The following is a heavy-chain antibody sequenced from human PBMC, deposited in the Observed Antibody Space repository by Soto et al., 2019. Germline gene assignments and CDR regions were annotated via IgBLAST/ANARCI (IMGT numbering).Heavy chain of an antibody. CDR1: GGSISSGGYS. Sequence: SETLSLTCAVSGGSISSGGYSWSWIRQPPGKGLEWIGYIYHSGSTYYNPSLKSRVTISVDRSKNQFSLKLSSVTAADTAVYYCARGQVVAAQHWGQGTLVTISS. CDR2: IYHSGST. D-gene: IGHD2-15*01. CDR3: ARGQVVAAQH. V-gene: IGHV4-30-2*01. J-gene: IGHJ4*02.